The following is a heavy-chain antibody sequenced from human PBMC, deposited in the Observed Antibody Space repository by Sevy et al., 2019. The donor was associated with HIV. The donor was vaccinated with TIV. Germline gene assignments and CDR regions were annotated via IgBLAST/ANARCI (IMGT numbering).Heavy chain of an antibody. J-gene: IGHJ5*02. D-gene: IGHD3-3*01. CDR1: GFTFSSYA. CDR2: ISGSGGRT. CDR3: ARPPYDFWSGYRGGGNWFDP. V-gene: IGHV3-23*01. Sequence: GGSLRLSCAASGFTFSSYAMSWVRQAPGKGLEWVSAISGSGGRTYYADSVKGPFTISRDNSKNTLYLQMNSLRADDTAVYYCARPPYDFWSGYRGGGNWFDPWGQGTLVTVSS.